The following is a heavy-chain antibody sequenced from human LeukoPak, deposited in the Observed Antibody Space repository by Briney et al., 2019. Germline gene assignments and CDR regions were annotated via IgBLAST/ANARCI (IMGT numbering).Heavy chain of an antibody. V-gene: IGHV1-69*06. CDR1: GDTFRRYA. CDR2: IIPMFGAA. CDR3: ARTTSQSVVAAGDY. J-gene: IGHJ4*02. Sequence: SVKVSCKTSGDTFRRYAIIWVRQAPGQGLEWMGGIIPMFGAANYAQKFQGRVTFTADKSTDTVYMDLSSLTSEDTAVYYCARTTSQSVVAAGDYWGQGTLVTVSS. D-gene: IGHD2-15*01.